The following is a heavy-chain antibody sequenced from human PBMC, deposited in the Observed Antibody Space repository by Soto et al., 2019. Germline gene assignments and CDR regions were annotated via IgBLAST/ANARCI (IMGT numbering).Heavy chain of an antibody. J-gene: IGHJ4*02. D-gene: IGHD6-19*01. Sequence: PGGSLRLSCAASGFTFSSYAMHWVRQAPGKGLEWVAVISYDGSNKYYADSVKGRFTISRDNSKNTLYLQMNSLRAEDTAVYYCARVPPRIAVAGYFDYWGQGTLVTVSS. CDR3: ARVPPRIAVAGYFDY. CDR1: GFTFSSYA. CDR2: ISYDGSNK. V-gene: IGHV3-30-3*01.